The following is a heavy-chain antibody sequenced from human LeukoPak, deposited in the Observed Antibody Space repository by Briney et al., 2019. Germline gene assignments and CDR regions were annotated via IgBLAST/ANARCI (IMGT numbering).Heavy chain of an antibody. CDR1: GGSISSYY. Sequence: PSETLSLTCTVSGGSISSYYWSWIRQPPGKGLEWIGYIYYSGSTNYNPSLKSRVTISVDTSKNQFSLKLSSVTAADTAVYYCARGSGYVLRYFDWLFFFDYWGQGTLVTVSS. D-gene: IGHD3-9*01. CDR3: ARGSGYVLRYFDWLFFFDY. J-gene: IGHJ4*02. V-gene: IGHV4-59*01. CDR2: IYYSGST.